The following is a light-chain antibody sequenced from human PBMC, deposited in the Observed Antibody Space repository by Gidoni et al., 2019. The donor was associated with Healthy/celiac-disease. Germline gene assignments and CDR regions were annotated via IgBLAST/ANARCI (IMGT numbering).Light chain of an antibody. Sequence: QSALTQPASVSASPGQSITSSCTGSSSDIGYYDCVSWYRQYPGKAPKMLMHNVNSRAPGVSDRFSGSKSGHTAALTISGLQTEDESDYYCCSCTEINKIIFGGGTKVTVL. J-gene: IGLJ2*01. CDR3: CSCTEINKII. CDR1: SSDIGYYDC. V-gene: IGLV2-14*03. CDR2: NVN.